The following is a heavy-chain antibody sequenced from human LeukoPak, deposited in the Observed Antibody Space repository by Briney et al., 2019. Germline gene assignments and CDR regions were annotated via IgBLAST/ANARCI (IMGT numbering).Heavy chain of an antibody. V-gene: IGHV3-30*04. Sequence: PGGSLRLSCAASGFNFNTYAMHWVRQAPGKGLEWVAVMPYAGSNKYYADSVKGRFTISRDNSKNTLFLHMNSLRPDDTAVYYCAKDGGSGSGGSSDYWGQGTLVTVSS. D-gene: IGHD2-15*01. CDR1: GFNFNTYA. CDR3: AKDGGSGSGGSSDY. J-gene: IGHJ4*02. CDR2: MPYAGSNK.